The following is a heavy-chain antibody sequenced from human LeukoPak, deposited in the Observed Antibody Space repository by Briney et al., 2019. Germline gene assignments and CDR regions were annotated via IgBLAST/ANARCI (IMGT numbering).Heavy chain of an antibody. J-gene: IGHJ4*02. V-gene: IGHV4-34*01. Sequence: SETLSLTCVVYGGSFSGYYWSWIRQPPGKGLEWIGEINHSGSTNYNPSLKSRVTISVDTSKNQFSLKLSSVTAADTAVYYCARRRYTGYSSSWYPNDYWGQGTLVTVSS. CDR2: INHSGST. D-gene: IGHD6-13*01. CDR1: GGSFSGYY. CDR3: ARRRYTGYSSSWYPNDY.